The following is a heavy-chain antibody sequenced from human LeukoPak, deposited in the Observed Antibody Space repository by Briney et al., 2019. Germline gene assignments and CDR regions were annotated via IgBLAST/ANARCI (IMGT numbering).Heavy chain of an antibody. Sequence: PSETLSLTCTVSGGSISSGGYYWSWIRQPPGKGLEWIGYIYHSGSTYYNPSLKSRVTISVDRSKNQFSLKLSSVTAADTAVYYCARDPRDSSWYGDAFDIWGQGTMVTVSS. J-gene: IGHJ3*02. CDR2: IYHSGST. CDR3: ARDPRDSSWYGDAFDI. CDR1: GGSISSGGYY. D-gene: IGHD6-13*01. V-gene: IGHV4-30-2*01.